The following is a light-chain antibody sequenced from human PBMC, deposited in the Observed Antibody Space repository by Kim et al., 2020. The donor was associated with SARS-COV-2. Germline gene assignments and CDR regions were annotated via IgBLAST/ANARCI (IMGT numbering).Light chain of an antibody. Sequence: LSPGERATLSCRASLTVDINFLAWYQQRPGQAPRLLISGASTRATGIPDRFSVSGSGTDFTLTINRLEPEDFAVYYCQHYVTSPYTFGQGTKLEIK. V-gene: IGKV3-20*01. CDR2: GAS. CDR1: LTVDINF. CDR3: QHYVTSPYT. J-gene: IGKJ2*01.